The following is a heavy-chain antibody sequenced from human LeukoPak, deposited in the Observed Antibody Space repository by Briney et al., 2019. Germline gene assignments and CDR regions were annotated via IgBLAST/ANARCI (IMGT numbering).Heavy chain of an antibody. V-gene: IGHV4-38-2*02. CDR2: ISNRGSP. Sequence: SETLSLTCIVSGFSISSDDCWGWIGQPPGKGLEWIGRISNRGSPYYNPSLKSRVTMSVDTPNNHFSLRLSSVTAADKAVYYCVRDGGFYYTASPNSWFDPWGQGTLVTDSS. D-gene: IGHD2-15*01. J-gene: IGHJ5*02. CDR1: GFSISSDDC. CDR3: VRDGGFYYTASPNSWFDP.